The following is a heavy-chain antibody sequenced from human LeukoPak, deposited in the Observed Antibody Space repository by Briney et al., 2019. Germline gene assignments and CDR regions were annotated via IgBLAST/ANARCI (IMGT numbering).Heavy chain of an antibody. CDR3: ARSQFDY. CDR1: GFTFSSYS. Sequence: PGGSLRLSCAASGFTFSSYSMNWVRQAPGRGLEWVSSISSSSSYIYYADSVKGRFTIFRDNTKNILYLQMNSLRDEDTATYYCARSQFDYWGQGILVTVSS. V-gene: IGHV3-21*04. J-gene: IGHJ4*02. CDR2: ISSSSSYI.